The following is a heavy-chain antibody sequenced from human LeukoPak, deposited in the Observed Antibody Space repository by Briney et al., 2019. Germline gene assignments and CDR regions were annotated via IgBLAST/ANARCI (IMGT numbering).Heavy chain of an antibody. CDR3: AXXXXXSSXNCYAEFRFDY. V-gene: IGHV3-30*04. J-gene: IGHJ4*02. CDR2: ISYDGSNK. CDR1: GFTFRSYA. D-gene: IGHD2-2*01. Sequence: GGSLRLSCAASGFTFRSYAMHWGRQAPGKGLEGVAVISYDGSNKYYADSVKGRFTISRDKSKNTLYLQMNSLRAEDTAVYYCAXXXXXSSXNCYAEFRFDYWGQGTLVTVSS.